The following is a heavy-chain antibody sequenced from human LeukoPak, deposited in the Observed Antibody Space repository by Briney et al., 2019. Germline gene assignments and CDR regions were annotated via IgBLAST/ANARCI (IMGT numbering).Heavy chain of an antibody. V-gene: IGHV4-59*01. Sequence: PSETLSLTCTVSGGSISSYYWSWIRQPPGKGLEWIGYIYYSGSTNYNPSLKSRVTISVDTSKNQFSLKLSSVTAADTAVYYCARARVANYDSSGYAFDYWGQGTLVTVSS. CDR2: IYYSGST. D-gene: IGHD3-22*01. J-gene: IGHJ4*02. CDR3: ARARVANYDSSGYAFDY. CDR1: GGSISSYY.